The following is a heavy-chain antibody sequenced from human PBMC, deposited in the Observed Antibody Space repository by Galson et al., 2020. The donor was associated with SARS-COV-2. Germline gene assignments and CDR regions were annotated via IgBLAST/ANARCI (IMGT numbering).Heavy chain of an antibody. J-gene: IGHJ4*02. D-gene: IGHD2-2*01. CDR2: IYPGDSDT. Sequence: GESLKISCKVSGYTFTDYWIAWVRQMPGKGLAWMGMIYPGDSDTKYSPSIQSQVTISAEKSITTTSLQWSTLKASDTAMYYCARLPCCTSSTSSLERDYWGQGTMVTVSS. V-gene: IGHV5-51*01. CDR3: ARLPCCTSSTSSLERDY. CDR1: GYTFTDYW.